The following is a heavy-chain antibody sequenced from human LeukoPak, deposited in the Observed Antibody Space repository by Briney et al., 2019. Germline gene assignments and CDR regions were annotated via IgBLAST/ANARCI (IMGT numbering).Heavy chain of an antibody. Sequence: GGSLRLSCGASGFAFSSYGMHWVRQAPGKGLEWVAVISYDGSNKYYADSVKGRFTISRDNSKNTLYLQMNSLRAEDTAVYYCAKTAHYGSTEHAYYFDYWGQGTLVTVSS. CDR1: GFAFSSYG. J-gene: IGHJ4*02. V-gene: IGHV3-30*18. D-gene: IGHD3-10*01. CDR3: AKTAHYGSTEHAYYFDY. CDR2: ISYDGSNK.